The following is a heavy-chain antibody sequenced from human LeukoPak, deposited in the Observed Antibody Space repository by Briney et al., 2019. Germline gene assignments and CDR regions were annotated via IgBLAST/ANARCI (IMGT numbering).Heavy chain of an antibody. D-gene: IGHD2-2*01. V-gene: IGHV4-34*01. Sequence: SETLSLTFAVYGGSFSEYYWSWIRQPPGKGLEWIGEINHSGSTNYNPSLKSRVTISVDTSKNQFSLKLSSVTAADTAVYYCARRGPYQELDYWGQGTLVTVSS. J-gene: IGHJ4*02. CDR1: GGSFSEYY. CDR2: INHSGST. CDR3: ARRGPYQELDY.